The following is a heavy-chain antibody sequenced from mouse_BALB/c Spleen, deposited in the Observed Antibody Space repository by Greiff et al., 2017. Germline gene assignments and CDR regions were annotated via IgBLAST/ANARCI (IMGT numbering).Heavy chain of an antibody. D-gene: IGHD5-5*01. Sequence: EVKLVESGAELVRSGASVKLSCTASGFNIKDYYMHWVKQRPEQGLEWIGWIDPENGDTEYAPKFQGKATMTADTSSNTAYLQLSSLTSEDTAVYYCNADYHFAYWGQGTLVTVSA. V-gene: IGHV14-4*02. CDR1: GFNIKDYY. J-gene: IGHJ3*01. CDR3: NADYHFAY. CDR2: IDPENGDT.